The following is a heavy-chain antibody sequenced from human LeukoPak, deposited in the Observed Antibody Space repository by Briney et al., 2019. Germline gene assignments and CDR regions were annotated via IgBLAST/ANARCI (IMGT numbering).Heavy chain of an antibody. CDR1: GGTFSSYA. Sequence: ASVKVSCKASGGTFSSYAISWVRQAPGQGLEWMGWMNPNSGNTGYAQKFQGRVTMTRNTSISTAYMELSSLRSEDTAVYYCAITVAGTVGNDYWGQGTLVTVSS. J-gene: IGHJ4*02. CDR2: MNPNSGNT. D-gene: IGHD6-19*01. CDR3: AITVAGTVGNDY. V-gene: IGHV1-8*02.